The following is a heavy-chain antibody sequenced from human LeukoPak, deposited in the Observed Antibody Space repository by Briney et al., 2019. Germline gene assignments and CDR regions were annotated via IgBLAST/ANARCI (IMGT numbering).Heavy chain of an antibody. D-gene: IGHD2-15*01. CDR3: AKDQGQAVVPRRFDY. Sequence: GGSLRLSCAASGFTFSSYWMHWVRQAPGKGLEWVSTIYYSGGNTYSADSVKGRFTISRDNAKNTLYLQMNSLRAEDTAVYYCAKDQGQAVVPRRFDYWGQGTLVTVSS. V-gene: IGHV3-23*01. CDR1: GFTFSSYW. CDR2: IYYSGGNT. J-gene: IGHJ4*02.